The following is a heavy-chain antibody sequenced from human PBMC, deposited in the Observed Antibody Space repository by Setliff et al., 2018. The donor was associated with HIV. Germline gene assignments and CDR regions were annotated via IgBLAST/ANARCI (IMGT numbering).Heavy chain of an antibody. CDR1: GFTFSTYA. CDR2: IGAVGAPT. D-gene: IGHD4-17*01. V-gene: IGHV3-23*01. CDR3: AKVFAYGIDGFDI. Sequence: PGGSLRLSCAASGFTFSTYAMGWVRQAAGKGLEWVSTIGAVGAPTFYAESVKGRFTVSKDNSKDTLYLQMTSLRDEDTAIYYCAKVFAYGIDGFDIWGQGTLVTVSS. J-gene: IGHJ3*02.